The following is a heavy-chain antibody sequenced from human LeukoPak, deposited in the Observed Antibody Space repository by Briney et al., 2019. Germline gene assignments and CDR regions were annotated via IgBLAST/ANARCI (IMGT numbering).Heavy chain of an antibody. V-gene: IGHV1-18*01. CDR3: ASGRNYYDSSGYQEY. CDR1: GYTFTSYG. CDR2: ISAYNSNT. D-gene: IGHD3-22*01. Sequence: ASVKVSCKASGYTFTSYGISWVRQAPGQGLEWMGWISAYNSNTNYAQKLQGRVAMTTDTSTSTAYMELRSLRSDDTAAYYCASGRNYYDSSGYQEYWGQGTLVTVSS. J-gene: IGHJ4*02.